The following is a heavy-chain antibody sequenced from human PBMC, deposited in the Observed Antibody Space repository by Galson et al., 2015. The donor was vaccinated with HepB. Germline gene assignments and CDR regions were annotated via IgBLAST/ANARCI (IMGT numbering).Heavy chain of an antibody. CDR3: AKDGGIAAADYYYYYGMDV. J-gene: IGHJ6*02. D-gene: IGHD6-13*01. Sequence: SLRLSCAASGFTFSSYAMSWVRQAPGKGLEWVSAISGSGGSTYYAFSVKGRFTISRDNSKNTLYLQMNSLRAEDTAVYYCAKDGGIAAADYYYYYGMDVWGQRTTVTVSS. CDR2: ISGSGGST. CDR1: GFTFSSYA. V-gene: IGHV3-23*01.